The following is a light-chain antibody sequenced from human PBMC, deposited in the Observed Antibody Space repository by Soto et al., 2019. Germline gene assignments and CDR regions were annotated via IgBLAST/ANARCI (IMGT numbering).Light chain of an antibody. Sequence: QSALTQPPSASGSPGQSVTISCTGTSSDVGGYNYVSWYQQHPGKAPKLMIYEVSKRPSGVPDRFSGSKSGNTASLTVSGLQAEDEADYYCSSYAGSNNVVFGGGTKVHRP. J-gene: IGLJ2*01. CDR2: EVS. V-gene: IGLV2-8*01. CDR1: SSDVGGYNY. CDR3: SSYAGSNNVV.